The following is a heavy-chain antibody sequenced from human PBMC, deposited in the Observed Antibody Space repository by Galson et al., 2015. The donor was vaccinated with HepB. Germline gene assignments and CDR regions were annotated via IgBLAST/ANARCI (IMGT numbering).Heavy chain of an antibody. J-gene: IGHJ4*02. CDR1: GFTFSSYW. Sequence: SLRLSCAASGFTFSSYWMSWVRQAPGKGLEWVANIKQDGSEKYYVDSVKGRFTISRDNAKNSLYLQMNSLRAEDTAVYYCARDRLSGWPAYADYWGQGTLVTVSS. CDR2: IKQDGSEK. V-gene: IGHV3-7*01. CDR3: ARDRLSGWPAYADY. D-gene: IGHD6-19*01.